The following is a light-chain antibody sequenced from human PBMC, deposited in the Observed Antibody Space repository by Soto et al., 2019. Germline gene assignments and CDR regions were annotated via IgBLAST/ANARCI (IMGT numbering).Light chain of an antibody. J-gene: IGKJ5*01. CDR2: AAS. CDR3: QQANRVPLS. V-gene: IGKV1-12*01. CDR1: QVISTN. Sequence: DIQMTQSPSSVSASVGDRVTITCRASQVISTNLAWYQQKPGKAPKLLIYAASSLQSGVPPRFSGSGSGTDFTLTISSLQPESFAIYYCQQANRVPLSFGQGTRLEIK.